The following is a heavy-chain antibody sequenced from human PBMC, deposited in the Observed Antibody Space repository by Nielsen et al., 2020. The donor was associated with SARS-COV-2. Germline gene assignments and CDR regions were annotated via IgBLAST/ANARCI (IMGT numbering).Heavy chain of an antibody. CDR3: AVGGLGGY. CDR2: ISWNSGSI. J-gene: IGHJ4*02. Sequence: GGSLRLSCAASGFTFDDYAMHWVRQAPGKGLEWVSGISWNSGSIGYADSVKGRFTISRDNAKNSLYLQMNSLRAEDTALYYCAVGGLGGYWGQGTLVTVSS. V-gene: IGHV3-9*01. CDR1: GFTFDDYA. D-gene: IGHD3-10*01.